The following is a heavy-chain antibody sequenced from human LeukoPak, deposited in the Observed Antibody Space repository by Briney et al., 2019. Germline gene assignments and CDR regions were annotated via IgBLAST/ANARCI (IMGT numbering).Heavy chain of an antibody. Sequence: SETLSLTCAVYGGSFSGYYWSRIRPPPGNGLEWIGEINHSGSTNYNPSLKSRVTISVDTSKNQLSLKLSSVTAADTAVYYCARATWIQLWLIDYWGQGTLVTVSS. CDR2: INHSGST. J-gene: IGHJ4*02. CDR3: ARATWIQLWLIDY. V-gene: IGHV4-34*01. D-gene: IGHD5-18*01. CDR1: GGSFSGYY.